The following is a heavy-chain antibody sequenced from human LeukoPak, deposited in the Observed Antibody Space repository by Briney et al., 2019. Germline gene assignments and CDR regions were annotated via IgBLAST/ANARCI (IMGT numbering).Heavy chain of an antibody. Sequence: GASVKVSCKASGGTFSSYAISWVRQAPGQGLEWMGGIIPIFGTANYAQKFQGRVTITADKSTSTAYMELSSLRSEDTAVYYCARVYDYGEKYYFDYWGQGTLVTVSS. CDR1: GGTFSSYA. D-gene: IGHD4-17*01. V-gene: IGHV1-69*06. CDR3: ARVYDYGEKYYFDY. CDR2: IIPIFGTA. J-gene: IGHJ4*02.